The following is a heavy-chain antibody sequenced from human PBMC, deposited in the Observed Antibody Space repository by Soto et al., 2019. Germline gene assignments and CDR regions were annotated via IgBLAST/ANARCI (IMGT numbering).Heavy chain of an antibody. CDR1: GYTFTTFW. CDR2: IDPRDSQT. Sequence: PGGSLKISCTGFGYTFTTFWMSWVRQMPGKGLGWVGRIDPRDSQTNYSPSFQGHVTISVDKSISTAYLQWDSLKASDTAMYYCARLFCSTDTCDSWFDPWGQGTLVTVSS. CDR3: ARLFCSTDTCDSWFDP. D-gene: IGHD1-26*01. V-gene: IGHV5-10-1*01. J-gene: IGHJ5*02.